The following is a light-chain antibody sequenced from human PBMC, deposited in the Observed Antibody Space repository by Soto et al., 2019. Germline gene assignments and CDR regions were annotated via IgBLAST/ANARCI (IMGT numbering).Light chain of an antibody. V-gene: IGLV2-18*02. CDR1: SSDVGSYNR. CDR2: EVS. J-gene: IGLJ2*01. Sequence: QSVLTQPPSVSGSPGQSVTISCTGTSSDVGSYNRVSWYQQPPGTAPTVMSYEVSTRPSGVPDRCSGSKSGNTASLTIYGLQAEDEADYYCSSYTSSSTLVFGGGTKLTVL. CDR3: SSYTSSSTLV.